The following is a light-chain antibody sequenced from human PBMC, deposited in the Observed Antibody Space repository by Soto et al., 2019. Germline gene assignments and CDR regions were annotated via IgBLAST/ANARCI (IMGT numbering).Light chain of an antibody. CDR3: SSYAGNNNLV. CDR2: EVS. V-gene: IGLV2-8*01. J-gene: IGLJ2*01. Sequence: QSALTQPPSASGSPGQSVTISCTGTSSDVGGYNYVSWYQQHPGKAPKLMIYEVSKRPSGVPDRFSGSKSDNTASLTVSGLQDEDEADYYCSSYAGNNNLVFGGGTKLTVL. CDR1: SSDVGGYNY.